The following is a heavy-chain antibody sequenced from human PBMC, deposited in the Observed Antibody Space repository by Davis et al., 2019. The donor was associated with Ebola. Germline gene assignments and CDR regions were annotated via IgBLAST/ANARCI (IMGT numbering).Heavy chain of an antibody. Sequence: MPSETLSLTCTVSGDSISSSNWWSWVRQSPGKGLEWIGAIYHSGSTNYNPSLKSRVTISVDKSKSQLSLKLSSVTAADTVMYYCARDLYDSSCYMTYFDSWGQGTLVTVSS. CDR2: IYHSGST. CDR3: ARDLYDSSCYMTYFDS. CDR1: GDSISSSNW. D-gene: IGHD3-22*01. J-gene: IGHJ4*02. V-gene: IGHV4-4*02.